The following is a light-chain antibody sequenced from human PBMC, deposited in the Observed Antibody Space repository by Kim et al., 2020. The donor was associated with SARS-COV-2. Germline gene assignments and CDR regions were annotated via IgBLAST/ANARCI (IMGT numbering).Light chain of an antibody. CDR2: EVN. CDR3: SSFAGSNSWV. V-gene: IGLV2-8*01. CDR1: SSDIAGYDY. Sequence: QSALTQSPSASGSPGQSVTISCTGTSSDIAGYDYVSWYQQHPGKAPKLMIYEVNKRPSGVPDRFSGSKSGNTASLTVSGLQAEDEADYYCSSFAGSNSWVFGGGTQLTVL. J-gene: IGLJ3*02.